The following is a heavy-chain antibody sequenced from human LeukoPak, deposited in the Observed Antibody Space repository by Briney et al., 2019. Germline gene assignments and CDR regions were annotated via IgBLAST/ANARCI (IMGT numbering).Heavy chain of an antibody. Sequence: SETLSLTCNVSGGSISGYHWSWIRQPPGKGLEWLGYIYYSGSSDYNPSLKSRVTMSADTSKNQFSLKLSSVTAADTAVYYCARVPRSYYYYYYMDVWGKGTTVTVSS. J-gene: IGHJ6*03. V-gene: IGHV4-59*01. CDR1: GGSISGYH. CDR3: ARVPRSYYYYYYMDV. CDR2: IYYSGSS.